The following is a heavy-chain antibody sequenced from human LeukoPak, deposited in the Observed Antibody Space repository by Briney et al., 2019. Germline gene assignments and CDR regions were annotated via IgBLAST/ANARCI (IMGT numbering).Heavy chain of an antibody. J-gene: IGHJ3*02. CDR1: GGSISSYY. CDR2: DYYSGGP. CDR3: ARSAGAWDAFDI. V-gene: IGHV4-59*01. Sequence: SETLSLTCTVSGGSISSYYWSWIRQPPGKGLECIGYDYYSGGPNYNPSLKSRVTISVDTSKNQFSLKLTSVTAADTAVYYCARSAGAWDAFDIWGLGTMVTVSS.